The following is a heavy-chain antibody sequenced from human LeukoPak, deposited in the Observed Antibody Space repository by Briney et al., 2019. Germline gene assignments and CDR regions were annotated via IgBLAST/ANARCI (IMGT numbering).Heavy chain of an antibody. D-gene: IGHD3-10*01. CDR3: ARVSSALTLMVRGGLKV. V-gene: IGHV3-30*04. Sequence: PGRSLRLSCAASGFTFNSYVMHWVRQPPGKGLEWVAVISYDGTDKYYADSVKGRFTISRDNSKNTLYLQMNSLRPEDTAVYYCARVSSALTLMVRGGLKVWGQGTTVTVSS. J-gene: IGHJ6*02. CDR2: ISYDGTDK. CDR1: GFTFNSYV.